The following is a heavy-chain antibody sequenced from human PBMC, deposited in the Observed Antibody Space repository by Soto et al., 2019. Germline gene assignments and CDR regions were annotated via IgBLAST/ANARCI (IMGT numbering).Heavy chain of an antibody. CDR3: ARYGRVTVTTRGDWFDP. V-gene: IGHV4-30-4*01. Sequence: QVQLQESGPGLVKPSQTLSLTCTVSGGSISSGDYYWSWIRQPPGKGLEWIGYIYYSGSTYYNPSLKSRVTISVDTSNNQFSLKLSSVTAADTAVYYCARYGRVTVTTRGDWFDPWGQGTLVTVSS. D-gene: IGHD4-17*01. CDR1: GGSISSGDYY. J-gene: IGHJ5*02. CDR2: IYYSGST.